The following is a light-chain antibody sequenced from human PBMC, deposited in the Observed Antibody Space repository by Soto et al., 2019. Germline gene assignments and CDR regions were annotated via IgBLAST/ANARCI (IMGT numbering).Light chain of an antibody. CDR1: HIVLYSSDNKNY. CDR3: QQYYSTPRT. J-gene: IGKJ5*01. Sequence: IVMTEAPDSLAVSLVESSTMNCKSSHIVLYSSDNKNYLAWYQKKPGQPPKLLIYWASTRESGVPDRFSGSGSGTDFSLTISSLQAGDVAVYYCQQYYSTPRTFGQGTRLEIK. V-gene: IGKV4-1*01. CDR2: WAS.